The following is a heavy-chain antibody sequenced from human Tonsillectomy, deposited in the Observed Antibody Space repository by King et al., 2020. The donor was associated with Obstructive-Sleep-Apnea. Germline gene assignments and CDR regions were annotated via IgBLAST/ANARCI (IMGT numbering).Heavy chain of an antibody. CDR3: ARSMGSADFWSGYRVYYFDY. J-gene: IGHJ4*02. CDR2: IYPGDSDT. D-gene: IGHD3-3*01. V-gene: IGHV5-51*01. Sequence: VQLVESGAEVKKPGESLKISCKGSGYSFTSYWIGWVRQMPGKGLEWMGIIYPGDSDTRYSTSFQGQVTISADKSISTAYLQWSSLKASDPAMYYCARSMGSADFWSGYRVYYFDYWGQGTLVTVSS. CDR1: GYSFTSYW.